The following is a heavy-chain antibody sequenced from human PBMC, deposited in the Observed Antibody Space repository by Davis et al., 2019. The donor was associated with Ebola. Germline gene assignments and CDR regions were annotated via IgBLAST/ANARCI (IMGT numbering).Heavy chain of an antibody. CDR2: FIPILGRP. CDR1: GGTFSNNI. J-gene: IGHJ3*02. CDR3: TTPGGQDSGYDVFDI. Sequence: AASVKVSCKASGGTFSNNIISWVRQAPGQGLEWMGRFIPILGRPNYAQNFQGRVTITADKSTSTVYMELSSLRSEDTALYYCTTPGGQDSGYDVFDIWDQGTVVTVSS. D-gene: IGHD5-12*01. V-gene: IGHV1-69*02.